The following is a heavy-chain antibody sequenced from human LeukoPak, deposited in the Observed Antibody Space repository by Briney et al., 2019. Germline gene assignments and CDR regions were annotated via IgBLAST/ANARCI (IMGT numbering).Heavy chain of an antibody. D-gene: IGHD3-9*01. J-gene: IGHJ6*02. CDR3: AKGGSNYFYYGMDV. CDR2: IYSSGST. V-gene: IGHV4-4*07. CDR1: GGSISGFY. Sequence: TSETLSLTCTVSGGSISGFYWNWIRQSAEKGLEWIGRIYSSGSTNYNPPLGSRVSMSVDTSKNHFSLRLSSVTAADTAFYFCAKGGSNYFYYGMDVWGQGTTVTVSS.